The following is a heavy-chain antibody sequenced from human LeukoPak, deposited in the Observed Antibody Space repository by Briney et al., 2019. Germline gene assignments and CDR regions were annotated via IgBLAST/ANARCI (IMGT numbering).Heavy chain of an antibody. V-gene: IGHV3-7*01. J-gene: IGHJ4*02. D-gene: IGHD3-22*01. CDR2: IKEDGREK. Sequence: GGSLRLSCEASGFTFSNYWMSWVRQAPGKGPEWLANIKEDGREKYYVESVKGRFTISRDNAKNSLYLQMNSLRAEDTAVYYCARVRTDSRGFWGPGTLVTVSS. CDR1: GFTFSNYW. CDR3: ARVRTDSRGF.